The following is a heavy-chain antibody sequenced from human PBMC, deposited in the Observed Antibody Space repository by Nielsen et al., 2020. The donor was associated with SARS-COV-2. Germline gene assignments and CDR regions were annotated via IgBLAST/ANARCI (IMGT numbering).Heavy chain of an antibody. CDR3: ARDPTTGTHWYFDL. D-gene: IGHD1-1*01. Sequence: GGSLRLSCAASGFTFSDYAMHWVRRPPGKGLEWVAFISYDGNNKYYADSVKGRFTISRDNSKNTLYLQMNSLRAEDTAVYYCARDPTTGTHWYFDLWGRGTLVTVSS. CDR1: GFTFSDYA. CDR2: ISYDGNNK. J-gene: IGHJ2*01. V-gene: IGHV3-30-3*01.